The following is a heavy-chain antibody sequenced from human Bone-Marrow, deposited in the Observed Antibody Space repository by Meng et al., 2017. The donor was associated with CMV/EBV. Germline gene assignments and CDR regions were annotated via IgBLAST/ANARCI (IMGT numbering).Heavy chain of an antibody. J-gene: IGHJ4*02. Sequence: ESLKISCAVYGGSFSGYYWSWIRQPPGKGLEWIGEINHSGSTNYNPSLKSRVTISVDTSKNQFSLKLSSVTAADTAVYYCARHNPLPDHWGRGALVTVSS. CDR3: ARHNPLPDH. V-gene: IGHV4-34*01. CDR2: INHSGST. CDR1: GGSFSGYY.